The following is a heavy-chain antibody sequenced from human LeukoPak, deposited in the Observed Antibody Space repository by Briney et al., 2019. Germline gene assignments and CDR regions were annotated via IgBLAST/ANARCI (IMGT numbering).Heavy chain of an antibody. D-gene: IGHD3-10*01. CDR1: GYTFTSYD. CDR3: ARVMVRGATDY. CDR2: MNPNSGNT. J-gene: IGHJ4*02. V-gene: IGHV1-8*01. Sequence: ASLKVSCKASGYTFTSYDINWVRQATGQGLEWMGWMNPNSGNTGYAQKFQGRVTMTRTTSISTAYMELSSLTSEDTAVYYCARVMVRGATDYWGQGTLVTVSS.